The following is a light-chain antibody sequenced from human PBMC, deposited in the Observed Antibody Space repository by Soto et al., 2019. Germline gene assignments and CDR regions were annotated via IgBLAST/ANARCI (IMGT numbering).Light chain of an antibody. V-gene: IGLV2-14*03. Sequence: QSALTQPASVSGSPGQSITISCTGTSSDIGGYNYVSWYQQHPGKAPRLMIYDVANRPSGVSNRFSASKSGNTASLTISGLQDEDEADYYCSSYKSSIGSRVFGTGIKVTVL. CDR2: DVA. CDR1: SSDIGGYNY. J-gene: IGLJ1*01. CDR3: SSYKSSIGSRV.